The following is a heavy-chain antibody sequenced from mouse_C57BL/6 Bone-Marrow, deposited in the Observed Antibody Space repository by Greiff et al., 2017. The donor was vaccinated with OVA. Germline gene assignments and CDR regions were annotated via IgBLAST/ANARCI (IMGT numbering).Heavy chain of an antibody. J-gene: IGHJ2*01. Sequence: EVQLQESGGDLVKPGGSLKLSCAASGFTFSSYGMSWVRQTPDKRLEWVATISSGGSYTYYPDSVKGRFTISRDNAKNTLYLQMSSLKSEDTAMYYCARRWLLHFDYWGQGTTLTVSS. CDR3: ARRWLLHFDY. CDR2: ISSGGSYT. D-gene: IGHD2-3*01. V-gene: IGHV5-6*01. CDR1: GFTFSSYG.